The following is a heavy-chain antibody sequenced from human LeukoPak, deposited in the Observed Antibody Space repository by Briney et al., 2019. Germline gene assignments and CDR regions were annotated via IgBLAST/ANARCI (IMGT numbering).Heavy chain of an antibody. CDR1: GYTFTGYY. V-gene: IGHV1-2*02. CDR2: INPNSGGT. J-gene: IGHJ6*03. Sequence: GASVKVSCKASGYTFTGYYMHWVRQAPGQGLEWMGWINPNSGGTKYAQKFQGRVTMTRDTSISTAYMELSRLTSDDTAVYYCARVASPWALYYHMDVWGKGTTVTVSS. CDR3: ARVASPWALYYHMDV. D-gene: IGHD5-12*01.